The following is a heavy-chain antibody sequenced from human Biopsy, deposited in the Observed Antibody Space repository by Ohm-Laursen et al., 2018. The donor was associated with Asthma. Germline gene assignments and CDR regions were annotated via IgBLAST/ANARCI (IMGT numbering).Heavy chain of an antibody. CDR1: GLTFSDYW. V-gene: IGHV3-74*01. CDR3: ARISRLGYNSLDYGMDV. J-gene: IGHJ6*02. D-gene: IGHD5-24*01. Sequence: SLRLSCSASGLTFSDYWMHWVRQAPGKGLEWVSRVKGDGRRTSYADSVKGRFTISRDHSKLYLQMNNLRAEDTAVYHCARISRLGYNSLDYGMDVWGQGTTVTVSS. CDR2: VKGDGRRT.